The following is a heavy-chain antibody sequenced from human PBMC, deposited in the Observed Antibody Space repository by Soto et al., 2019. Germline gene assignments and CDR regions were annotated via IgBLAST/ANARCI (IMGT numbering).Heavy chain of an antibody. J-gene: IGHJ6*02. V-gene: IGHV5-51*01. CDR1: GYSFTSYW. Sequence: GESLKISCKGSGYSFTSYWIGSVRQMPGKVLEWMGIIYPGDSDTRYSPSFQGQVTISADKSISTAYLQWSSLKASDTAMYYCARAGDSGSYPYYYYSYGMDVWGQGTTVTVSS. D-gene: IGHD3-10*01. CDR2: IYPGDSDT. CDR3: ARAGDSGSYPYYYYSYGMDV.